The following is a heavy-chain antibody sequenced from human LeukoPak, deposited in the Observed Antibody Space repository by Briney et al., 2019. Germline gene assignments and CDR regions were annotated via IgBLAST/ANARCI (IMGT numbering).Heavy chain of an antibody. CDR3: ARARDRYDILTGFASLYYYYGMDV. D-gene: IGHD3-9*01. CDR1: GGTFSSYA. Sequence: SVKVSCKASGGTFSSYAISWVRQAPGQGLEWMGGIIPIFGTANYAQKFQGRVTITADESTSTAYMELSSLRSEDTAVYYCARARDRYDILTGFASLYYYYGMDVWGQGTTVTVSS. V-gene: IGHV1-69*13. J-gene: IGHJ6*02. CDR2: IIPIFGTA.